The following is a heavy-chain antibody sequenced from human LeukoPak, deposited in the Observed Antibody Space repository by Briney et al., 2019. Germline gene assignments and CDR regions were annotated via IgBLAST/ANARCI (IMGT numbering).Heavy chain of an antibody. D-gene: IGHD1-20*01. Sequence: GGSLRLSCAASGFTFSSYGMHWVRQAPGKGLEWVAVIWYDGSNKYYADSVKGRFTISRDNSKNTLYLQMNSLRAEDTAVYYCARVFEGCNWNLYGMDVWGQGTTVTVPS. CDR3: ARVFEGCNWNLYGMDV. V-gene: IGHV3-33*01. J-gene: IGHJ6*02. CDR1: GFTFSSYG. CDR2: IWYDGSNK.